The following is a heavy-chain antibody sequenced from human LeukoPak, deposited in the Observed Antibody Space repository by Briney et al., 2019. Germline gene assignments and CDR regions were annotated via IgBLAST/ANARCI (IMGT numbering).Heavy chain of an antibody. J-gene: IGHJ4*02. V-gene: IGHV4-59*04. D-gene: IGHD3-16*01. CDR3: ATAPSRGIILIQVALFDY. Sequence: SETLSLTCTVSGGSISSYYWSWIRQPPGKGLEWIGYIYYSGSTYHNPSLKSRVTISVDTSKNQFSLKLSSVTAADTAVYYCATAPSRGIILIQVALFDYWGQGTLVTVSS. CDR2: IYYSGST. CDR1: GGSISSYY.